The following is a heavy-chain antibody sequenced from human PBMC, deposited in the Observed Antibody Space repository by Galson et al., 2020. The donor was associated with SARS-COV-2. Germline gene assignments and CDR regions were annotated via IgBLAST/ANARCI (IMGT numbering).Heavy chain of an antibody. J-gene: IGHJ4*02. CDR1: GGSFSVYQ. CDR3: ARRVVVVSWGY. CDR2: INHSGST. D-gene: IGHD2-21*01. Sequence: SQASETLSLTCAVYGGSFSVYQWSWIRQSPGKGLEWIAEINHSGSTNYNPSLKSRATISVDTSKNQVSLKLISVTAADTAIYYFARRVVVVSWGYWGQGTLVTVSS. V-gene: IGHV4-34*01.